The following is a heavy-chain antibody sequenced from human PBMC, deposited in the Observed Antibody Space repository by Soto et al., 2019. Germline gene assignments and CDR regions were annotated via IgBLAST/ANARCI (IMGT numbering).Heavy chain of an antibody. CDR3: ARIMCGGDCYDFDY. V-gene: IGHV3-33*01. J-gene: IGHJ4*02. CDR1: GFTFSSYG. CDR2: IWYDGSNK. Sequence: VQLVESGGGVVQPGRSLRLSFAASGFTFSSYGMHWVRRAPGKGLEWVAVIWYDGSNKYYADSVKGRFTISRDNSKNTLYLQMNSLRAEDTAVYYCARIMCGGDCYDFDYWGQGTLVTVSS. D-gene: IGHD2-21*02.